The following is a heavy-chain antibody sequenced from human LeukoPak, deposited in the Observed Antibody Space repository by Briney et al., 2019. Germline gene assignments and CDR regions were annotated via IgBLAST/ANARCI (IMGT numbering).Heavy chain of an antibody. CDR1: GGSLSSYY. CDR2: IYSTGSA. J-gene: IGHJ5*02. CDR3: ARQGWGNWFDP. Sequence: SETLSLTCTVSGGSLSSYYWSWIRQPPGKGLEWIGYIYSTGSANYNPSLKSRVTLSVDTAKNQFSLKLNSVTAADTAVYYCARQGWGNWFDPWGQGTLVTVSS. V-gene: IGHV4-59*08. D-gene: IGHD1-26*01.